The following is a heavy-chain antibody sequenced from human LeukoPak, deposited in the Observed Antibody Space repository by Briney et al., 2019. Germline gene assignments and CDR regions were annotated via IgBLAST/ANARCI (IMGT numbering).Heavy chain of an antibody. CDR1: GFTVSSNY. CDR2: IFSGGSK. CDR3: ASPAVWGELSLRY. D-gene: IGHD3-16*02. V-gene: IGHV3-53*01. J-gene: IGHJ4*02. Sequence: GESLRLSCAASGFTVSSNYMIWVRQAPGKGLEWVSVIFSGGSKYYHDSVRSRFTISKDNSKNTVYLQLNSLRAEATAVYYCASPAVWGELSLRYWGEGTLVTLSA.